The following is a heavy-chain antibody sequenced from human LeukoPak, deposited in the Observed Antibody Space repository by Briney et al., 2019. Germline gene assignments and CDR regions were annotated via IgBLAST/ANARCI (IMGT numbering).Heavy chain of an antibody. CDR2: IRGKANSYAT. V-gene: IGHV3-73*01. D-gene: IGHD3-9*01. CDR1: GFTFSGSA. Sequence: GGSLRLSCAASGFTFSGSAMRWVRQASGKGLEWVGRIRGKANSYATAYAASVKGRFTISRDDSKNTAYLQMNSLKTEDTAVYYCAALRYFDWSHYGMDVWGKGTTVTVSS. CDR3: AALRYFDWSHYGMDV. J-gene: IGHJ6*04.